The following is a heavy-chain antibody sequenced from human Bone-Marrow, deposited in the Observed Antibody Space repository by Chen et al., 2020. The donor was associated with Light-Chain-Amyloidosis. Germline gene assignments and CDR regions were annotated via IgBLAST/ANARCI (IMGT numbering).Heavy chain of an antibody. V-gene: IGHV4-39*07. CDR2: IYYSGNT. CDR1: GGSTMSSSNF. J-gene: IGHJ4*02. Sequence: QLQLQESGPRLVKSSGTLSLTCTVSGGSTMSSSNFWGWLRQAPGKGLEWIGSIYYSGNTYMNSSLKNRVAMSVDTSNNQFSLRLNSVTAADTAVYFCARVVPPNYGANFISWGQGTLVIVSS. CDR3: ARVVPPNYGANFIS. D-gene: IGHD4-17*01.